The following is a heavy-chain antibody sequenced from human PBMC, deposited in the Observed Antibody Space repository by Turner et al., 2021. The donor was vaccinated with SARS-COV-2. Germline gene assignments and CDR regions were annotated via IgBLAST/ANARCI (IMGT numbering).Heavy chain of an antibody. J-gene: IGHJ4*02. D-gene: IGHD1-1*01. Sequence: QVHLVQSGAVVKKPGASVNVSCKASGYTFTGYYMHWVRQAPGQGLEWMGWINPKSGGTETEQKFQGRVTMLWDKYISTAYMELSRLRSDDTAVYYCARGLGWNDHIDNWGQGTLVTVSS. CDR2: INPKSGGT. CDR1: GYTFTGYY. CDR3: ARGLGWNDHIDN. V-gene: IGHV1-2*02.